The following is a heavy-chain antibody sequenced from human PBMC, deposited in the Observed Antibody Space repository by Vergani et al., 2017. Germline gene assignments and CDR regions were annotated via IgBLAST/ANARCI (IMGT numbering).Heavy chain of an antibody. CDR3: ASGKYYSDSTSHFRGRYFDV. D-gene: IGHD3-16*01. V-gene: IGHV4-39*01. CDR1: GDSIISRSYY. Sequence: QMQLQESGPGLVKASETLSLTCTVSGDSIISRSYYWGWFRQPPGKGLVWIGSIYNSGNGDSSSSLKSRVTISADTSKNQFSLRLTSVTAADTAVYYCASGKYYSDSTSHFRGRYFDVWGRGTLVTVPS. CDR2: IYNSGNG. J-gene: IGHJ2*01.